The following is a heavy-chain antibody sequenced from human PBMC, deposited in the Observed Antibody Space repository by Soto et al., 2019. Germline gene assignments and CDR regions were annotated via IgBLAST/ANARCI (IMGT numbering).Heavy chain of an antibody. CDR1: GGSISSGGYS. D-gene: IGHD2-2*01. J-gene: IGHJ2*01. CDR3: SRPGDRAAYCYFDV. Sequence: SETLSLTCTVAGGSISSGGYSWSWIRQPPGKGLEWIGYIYHSGTTYYNPSLKSRVSLSVDTSKNQFSLKLTSVTAADTAVYCTSRPGDRAAYCYFDVCGRGTLVTDS. CDR2: IYHSGTT. V-gene: IGHV4-30-2*01.